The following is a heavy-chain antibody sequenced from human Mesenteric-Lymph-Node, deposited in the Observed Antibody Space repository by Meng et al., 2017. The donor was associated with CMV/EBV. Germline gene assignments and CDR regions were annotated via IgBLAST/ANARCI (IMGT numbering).Heavy chain of an antibody. CDR2: IIPILGIA. D-gene: IGHD4-17*01. Sequence: CTASGGTFSSYAISWVRQAPGQGLEWMGRIIPILGIANYAQKFQGRVTITADKSTSTAYMELSSLRSEDTAVYYCARSRYYGELDYWGQGTLVTVSS. V-gene: IGHV1-69*04. CDR1: GGTFSSYA. CDR3: ARSRYYGELDY. J-gene: IGHJ4*02.